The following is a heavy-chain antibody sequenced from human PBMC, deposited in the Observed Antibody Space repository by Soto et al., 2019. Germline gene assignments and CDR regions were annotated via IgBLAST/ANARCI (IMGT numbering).Heavy chain of an antibody. CDR3: ARDKITCLFDY. J-gene: IGHJ4*02. CDR1: GGSFSGYY. D-gene: IGHD3-10*01. CDR2: INHSGST. V-gene: IGHV4-34*01. Sequence: QVQLQQWGAGLLKPSETLSLTCAVYGGSFSGYYWTWIRQPPGTGLEWIGEINHSGSTNYNPSLKRPVTISVDTSTHPFSLKLTSVTAADTAVYYCARDKITCLFDYWGQGTLVTVSS.